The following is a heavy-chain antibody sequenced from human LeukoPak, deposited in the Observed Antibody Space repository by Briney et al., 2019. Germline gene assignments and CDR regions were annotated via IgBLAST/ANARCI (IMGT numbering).Heavy chain of an antibody. CDR2: ISWNSGSI. J-gene: IGHJ4*02. CDR1: GFTFDDYA. V-gene: IGHV3-9*01. Sequence: GRSLRLSCAASGFTFDDYAMHWVRQAPGKGLERVSGISWNSGSIGYADSVKGRFTISRDNAKNSLYLQMNSLRAEDTAVYYCAAGGGREDYYDSSGYYFDYWGQGTLVTVSS. CDR3: AAGGGREDYYDSSGYYFDY. D-gene: IGHD3-22*01.